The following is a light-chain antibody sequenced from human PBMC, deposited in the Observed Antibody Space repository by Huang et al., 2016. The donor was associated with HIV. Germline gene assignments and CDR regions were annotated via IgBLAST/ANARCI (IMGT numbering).Light chain of an antibody. CDR2: DSS. J-gene: IGKJ4*01. CDR1: QSISNW. Sequence: DIQMTQSPSTLSASVGDRVTITCRASQSISNWLAWYQQKPGKAPKLLIYDSSSLETGVPSRFSGSGSGTEFTLTITSLQPDNFATYCCQQYNSYPLTFGGGTKVEIK. CDR3: QQYNSYPLT. V-gene: IGKV1-5*01.